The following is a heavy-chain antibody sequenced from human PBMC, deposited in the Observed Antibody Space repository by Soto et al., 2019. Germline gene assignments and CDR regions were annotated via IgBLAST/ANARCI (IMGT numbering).Heavy chain of an antibody. D-gene: IGHD3-16*01. CDR2: IYHSGST. J-gene: IGHJ3*02. Sequence: QVQLQESGPGLVKPSGTLSLTCAVSSGSISSSNWWSWVRQPPGKGLEWIGEIYHSGSTNYNPSLQSRVTISVDKSKNQFSLKLSSVTAADTAVYYCASWKNYDYIWGSYKVPYDAFDIWGQGTMVTVSS. CDR1: SGSISSSNW. V-gene: IGHV4-4*02. CDR3: ASWKNYDYIWGSYKVPYDAFDI.